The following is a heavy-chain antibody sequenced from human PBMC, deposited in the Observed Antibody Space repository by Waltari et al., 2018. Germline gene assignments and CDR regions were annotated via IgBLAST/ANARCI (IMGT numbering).Heavy chain of an antibody. J-gene: IGHJ3*02. CDR2: INPNSGGT. D-gene: IGHD3-10*01. CDR1: GYTFTGYY. CDR3: ATDTRGDAFDI. V-gene: IGHV1-2*06. Sequence: QVQLVQSGAEVKKPGASVKVSCKASGYTFTGYYMHWVRQAPGQGLEWMGRINPNSGGTNYAQKFQGRVTMTEDTSTDTAYMELSSLRSEDTAVYYCATDTRGDAFDIWGQGTMVTVSS.